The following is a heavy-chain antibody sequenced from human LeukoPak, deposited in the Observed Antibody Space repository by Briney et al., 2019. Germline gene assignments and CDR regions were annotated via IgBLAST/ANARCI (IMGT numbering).Heavy chain of an antibody. CDR1: GFTFSNYG. D-gene: IGHD4/OR15-4a*01. CDR3: ARRAGAYSHPYDY. V-gene: IGHV3-30*02. Sequence: QPGGSLRLSCAASGFTFSNYGMHWVRQAPGKGLEWVAFIRYDGSNKYYADSVKGRFTISRDNSKNTLYLQMNSLRAEDTAVYYCARRAGAYSHPYDYWGQGTLVTVSS. CDR2: IRYDGSNK. J-gene: IGHJ4*02.